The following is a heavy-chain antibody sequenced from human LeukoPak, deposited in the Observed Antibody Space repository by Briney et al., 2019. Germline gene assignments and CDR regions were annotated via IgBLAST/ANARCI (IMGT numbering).Heavy chain of an antibody. CDR1: GGTFSNYA. CDR3: ARDSSEFRSLIPH. J-gene: IGHJ1*01. CDR2: IIPLFGTA. Sequence: SVKVSRKASGGTFSNYAISWVRQAPGQGLEWMGGIIPLFGTANYAQKFQGRVTITADESTSTAYMEMSSLRSEDTAVYYCARDSSEFRSLIPHWGQGTLVTVSS. D-gene: IGHD2-21*01. V-gene: IGHV1-69*01.